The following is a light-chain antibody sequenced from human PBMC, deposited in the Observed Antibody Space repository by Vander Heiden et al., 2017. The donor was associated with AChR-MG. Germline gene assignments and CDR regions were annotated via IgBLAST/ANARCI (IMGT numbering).Light chain of an antibody. V-gene: IGKV1-39*01. J-gene: IGKJ1*01. CDR3: QQSYSSPRT. Sequence: IKMTQSPSSLSASVGDRVTITCRASQRISTYLNWYQQKPGKAPNLLIFAASSLQSGVPSRFSGGGSGTDFTLTISSLQPEDFATYYCQQSYSSPRTCGQRTEVEI. CDR1: QRISTY. CDR2: AAS.